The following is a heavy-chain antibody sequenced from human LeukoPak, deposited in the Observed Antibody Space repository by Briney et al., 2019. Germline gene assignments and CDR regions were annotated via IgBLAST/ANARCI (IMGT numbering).Heavy chain of an antibody. D-gene: IGHD3-22*01. J-gene: IGHJ4*02. Sequence: GGSLRLSCAASGFTFSSYGMHWVRQAPGKGLEWVAFIRYDGSNKYYADSVKGRFTISRDNSKNTLYPQMNSLRADDTAVYYCAREALKITMIVVVHLDYWGQGTLVTVSS. CDR2: IRYDGSNK. V-gene: IGHV3-30*02. CDR3: AREALKITMIVVVHLDY. CDR1: GFTFSSYG.